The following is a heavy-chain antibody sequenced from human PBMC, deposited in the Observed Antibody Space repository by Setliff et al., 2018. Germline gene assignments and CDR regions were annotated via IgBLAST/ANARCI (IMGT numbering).Heavy chain of an antibody. D-gene: IGHD3-9*01. Sequence: SETLSLTCAVYGASFSGTYCSWIRQSPGKGLEWIGEINHTGSPNWIGEINHSGSPNYNPSLKSRVTISVDTSKNQFSLKLSSVTAADTARYYCAKERYFDWFFEEWGQGTLVTVSS. CDR1: GASFSGTY. J-gene: IGHJ4*02. CDR3: AKERYFDWFFEE. V-gene: IGHV4-34*01. CDR2: INHSGSP.